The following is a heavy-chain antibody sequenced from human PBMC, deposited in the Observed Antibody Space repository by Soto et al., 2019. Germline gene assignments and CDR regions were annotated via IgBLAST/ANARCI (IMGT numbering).Heavy chain of an antibody. J-gene: IGHJ4*02. D-gene: IGHD6-13*01. CDR3: ARGSLYSSSRFFDY. CDR2: INHSGST. CDR1: GGSFSGYY. V-gene: IGHV4-34*01. Sequence: PSETLSLTCAVYGGSFSGYYWSWIRQPPGKGLEWIGEINHSGSTNYNPSLKSRVTISVDTSKNQFSLKLSSVTAADTAVYYCARGSLYSSSRFFDYWGQGTLVTVSS.